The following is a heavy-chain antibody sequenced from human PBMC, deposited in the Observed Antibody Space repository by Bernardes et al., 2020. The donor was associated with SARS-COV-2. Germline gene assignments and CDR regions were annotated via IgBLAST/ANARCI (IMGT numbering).Heavy chain of an antibody. CDR1: GYTFTSYY. J-gene: IGHJ4*02. V-gene: IGHV1-46*01. D-gene: IGHD3-22*01. CDR2: INPSGGST. Sequence: ASVKVSCKASGYTFTSYYMHWVRQAPGQGLEWMGIINPSGGSTSYAQKFQGRVTMTRDTSTSTVYMELSSLRSEDTAVYYCARDLVYYYDSSGYYSDGFDYWGQGTLVTVSS. CDR3: ARDLVYYYDSSGYYSDGFDY.